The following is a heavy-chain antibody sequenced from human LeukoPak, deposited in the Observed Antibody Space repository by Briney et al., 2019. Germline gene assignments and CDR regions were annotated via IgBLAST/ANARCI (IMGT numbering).Heavy chain of an antibody. CDR1: GASFSGYY. D-gene: IGHD2-21*02. Sequence: PSETLSLTCAVYGASFSGYYWSWIRQPPGKGLEWLGEINHSGSTNYNPSLKSRVTISVDTSKNQFSLKLSSVTAADTAVYYCARGMMTSRGGFRYWGQGTLVTVSS. CDR3: ARGMMTSRGGFRY. J-gene: IGHJ4*02. V-gene: IGHV4-34*01. CDR2: INHSGST.